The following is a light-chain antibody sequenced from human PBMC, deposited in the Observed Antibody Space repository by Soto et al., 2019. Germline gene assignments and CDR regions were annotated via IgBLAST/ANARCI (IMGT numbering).Light chain of an antibody. V-gene: IGKV3-20*01. J-gene: IGKJ5*01. Sequence: IVMTQSPATLSVSPGEGVTLSCRASQSVRSHLAWYQQKPGQPPRLLIYGASTRATGIPDRFSGSGSGTDFTLTISRLEPEDFAVYYCQQYGSSPITFGQGTRLEIK. CDR1: QSVRSH. CDR2: GAS. CDR3: QQYGSSPIT.